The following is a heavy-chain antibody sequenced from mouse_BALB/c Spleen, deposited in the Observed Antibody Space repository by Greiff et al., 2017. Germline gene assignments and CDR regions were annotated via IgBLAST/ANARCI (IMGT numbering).Heavy chain of an antibody. CDR1: GFTFSSYY. D-gene: IGHD1-1*02. V-gene: IGHV5-6-2*01. J-gene: IGHJ3*01. CDR2: INSNGGST. Sequence: EVKLVESGGGLVKLGGSLKLSCAASGFTFSSYYMSWVRQTPEKRLELVAAINSNGGSTYYPDTVKGRFTISRDNAKNTLYLQMSSLKSEDTALYYCARQYGGNYVWFAYWGQGTLVTVSA. CDR3: ARQYGGNYVWFAY.